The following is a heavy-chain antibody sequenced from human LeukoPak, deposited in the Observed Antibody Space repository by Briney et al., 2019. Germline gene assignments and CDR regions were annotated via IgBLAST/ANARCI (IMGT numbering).Heavy chain of an antibody. V-gene: IGHV1-8*01. D-gene: IGHD2/OR15-2a*01. J-gene: IGHJ3*02. CDR1: GYTFTSYD. Sequence: ASVKVSCKASGYTFTSYDINWVRQATGQGLEWMGWMNPNSGNTGYAQKFQGRVTMTRNTSISTAYMELSGLRSEDTAVYYCARGLESTGFLHIWGQGTMVTVSS. CDR2: MNPNSGNT. CDR3: ARGLESTGFLHI.